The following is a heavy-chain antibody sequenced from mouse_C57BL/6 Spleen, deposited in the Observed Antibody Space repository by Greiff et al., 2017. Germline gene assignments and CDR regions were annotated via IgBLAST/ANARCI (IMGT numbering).Heavy chain of an antibody. CDR3: ARRYYGSSYWYFDV. CDR2: ILPGSGRT. Sequence: VQLQQSGAELMKPGASVKLSCKATGYTFTGYWIEWVKQRPGHGLEWIGEILPGSGRTNYNEKFKGKATFAADTSSNTAYMQLSSLTTEDSAIYYCARRYYGSSYWYFDVWGTGTTVTVSS. V-gene: IGHV1-9*01. J-gene: IGHJ1*03. CDR1: GYTFTGYW. D-gene: IGHD1-1*01.